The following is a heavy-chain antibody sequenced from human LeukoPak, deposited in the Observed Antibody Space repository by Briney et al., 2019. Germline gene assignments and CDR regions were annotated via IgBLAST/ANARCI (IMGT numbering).Heavy chain of an antibody. D-gene: IGHD3-22*01. CDR3: ARDRYYYDGLDY. V-gene: IGHV1-69*13. CDR1: GYTFTGYY. J-gene: IGHJ4*02. CDR2: IIPIFGTA. Sequence: ASVKVSCKASGYTFTGYYMHWVRQAPGQGLEWMGGIIPIFGTANYAQKFQGRVTITADESTSTAYMELSSLRSEDTAVYYCARDRYYYDGLDYWGQGTLVTVSS.